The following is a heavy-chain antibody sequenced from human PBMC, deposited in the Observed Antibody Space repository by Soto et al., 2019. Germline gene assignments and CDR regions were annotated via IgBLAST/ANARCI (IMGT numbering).Heavy chain of an antibody. CDR1: GGSISSYC. J-gene: IGHJ3*02. CDR3: ARLTTYDFWSGYHDAFDI. Sequence: SETLSLTCTVSGGSISSYCWSWIRQPPGKEMEWIRYIYYSGSTNYNPSLKSRVTISVDTSKNQFSLKLSSVTAADTAVYYCARLTTYDFWSGYHDAFDIWGQGTMVT. D-gene: IGHD3-3*01. CDR2: IYYSGST. V-gene: IGHV4-59*08.